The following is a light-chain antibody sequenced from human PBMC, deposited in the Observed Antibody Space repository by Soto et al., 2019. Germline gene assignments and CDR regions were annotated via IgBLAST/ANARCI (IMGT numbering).Light chain of an antibody. Sequence: DIQMTQSPSSLSTSVGDRVTITCRASQYINNYLNWYQQKPGKAPKLLIFAAYNLQSGVPSRFSGSGSGTDFPLTISSLQPEDFATYYCQQSYSTPPYNFGQGTKLDMK. J-gene: IGKJ2*01. CDR1: QYINNY. CDR3: QQSYSTPPYN. V-gene: IGKV1-39*01. CDR2: AAY.